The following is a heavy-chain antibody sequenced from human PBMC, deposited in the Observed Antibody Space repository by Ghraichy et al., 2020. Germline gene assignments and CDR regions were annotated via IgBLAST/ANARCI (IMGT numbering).Heavy chain of an antibody. CDR1: GFTFSSYA. CDR2: ISSNGGST. V-gene: IGHV3-64D*06. CDR3: VKEGNYYYYMDV. Sequence: GESLNISCSASGFTFSSYAMHWVRQAPGKGLEYVSAISSNGGSTYYADSVKGRFTISRDNSKNTLYLQMSSLRAEDTAVYYCVKEGNYYYYMDVWGKGTTVTVS. J-gene: IGHJ6*03.